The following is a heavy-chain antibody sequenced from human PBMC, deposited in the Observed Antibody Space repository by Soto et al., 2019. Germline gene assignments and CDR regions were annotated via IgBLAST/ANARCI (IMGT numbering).Heavy chain of an antibody. CDR3: ARDTYSDYHYDRMDG. CDR1: GYTFTIYG. CDR2: ISAYNGNT. D-gene: IGHD2-15*01. Sequence: ASVNVYCKAAGYTFTIYGISCVRRAPGQGIEWMGWISAYNGNTNYAQKLQGRVTMTTDTSTSTAYMELRSLRSDDTAVYYCARDTYSDYHYDRMDGWAQGTT. V-gene: IGHV1-18*04. J-gene: IGHJ6*02.